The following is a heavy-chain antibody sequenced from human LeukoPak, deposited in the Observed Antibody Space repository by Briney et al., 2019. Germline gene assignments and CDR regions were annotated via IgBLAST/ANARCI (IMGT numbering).Heavy chain of an antibody. J-gene: IGHJ4*02. V-gene: IGHV3-74*01. Sequence: GGSLRLSCVASGFTFSNYWMHWVRQAPGKGLVWVSRINMEESGTNYADSVKGRFTTSRDNAKNLLYLQMNSLRDEDTAIYYFAAAGDYWGQGTLVTVSS. CDR1: GFTFSNYW. CDR3: AAAGDY. D-gene: IGHD3-10*01. CDR2: INMEESGT.